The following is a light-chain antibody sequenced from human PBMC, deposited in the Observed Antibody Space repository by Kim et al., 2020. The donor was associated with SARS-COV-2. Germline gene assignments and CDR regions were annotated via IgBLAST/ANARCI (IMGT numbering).Light chain of an antibody. V-gene: IGLV3-19*01. J-gene: IGLJ2*01. CDR1: SLRSYY. CDR3: NSRDSNDNVV. CDR2: GKN. Sequence: VALGQTVRITCQGDSLRSYYATWYQQKPGQAPIVVIYGKNNRPSGIPDRFSGSSSGNTASLTTTGTQAGDEADYYCNSRDSNDNVVFGGGTQLTVL.